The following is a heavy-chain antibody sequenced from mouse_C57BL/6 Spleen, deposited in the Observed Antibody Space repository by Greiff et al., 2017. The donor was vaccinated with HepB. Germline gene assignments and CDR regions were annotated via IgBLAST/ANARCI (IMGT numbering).Heavy chain of an antibody. CDR1: GYTFTSYW. CDR2: INPSSGYT. CDR3: ARGYYSNYEDAMDY. D-gene: IGHD2-5*01. J-gene: IGHJ4*01. V-gene: IGHV1-7*01. Sequence: VQLQQSGAELAKPGASVKLSCKASGYTFTSYWMHWVKQRPGQGLEWIGYINPSSGYTKYNQKFKDKATLTADKYSSTAYMQLSSLTYEDSAVYYCARGYYSNYEDAMDYWGQGTSVTVSS.